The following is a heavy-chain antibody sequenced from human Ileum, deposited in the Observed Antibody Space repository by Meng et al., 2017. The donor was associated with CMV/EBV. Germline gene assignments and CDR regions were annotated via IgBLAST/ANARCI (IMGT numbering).Heavy chain of an antibody. CDR3: WSPNCGDC. V-gene: IGHV3-30*02. J-gene: IGHJ4*02. CDR1: EFTFSSNG. CDR2: IWYDGVYK. D-gene: IGHD2-21*01. Sequence: GESLKISCAASEFTFSSNGMHWVRQAPGKGLEWVAFIWYDGVYKYYADSVKGRFTISRDNSKNTTFLQMNSLRADDTAVYYCWSPNCGDCWGQGTLVTVSS.